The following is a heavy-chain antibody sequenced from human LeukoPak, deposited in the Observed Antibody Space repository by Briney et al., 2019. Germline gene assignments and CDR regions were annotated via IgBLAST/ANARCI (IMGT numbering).Heavy chain of an antibody. CDR2: IFYSGST. V-gene: IGHV4-59*01. CDR3: VIYGSGSYFDY. J-gene: IGHJ4*02. Sequence: PSETLSLTCTVSGGSISSYYWSWIRQPPGKGLEWIGYIFYSGSTNYNPSLKSRVTISVDTSKNQFSLKLSSVTAADTAMYYCVIYGSGSYFDYWGQGTLVIVSS. D-gene: IGHD3-10*01. CDR1: GGSISSYY.